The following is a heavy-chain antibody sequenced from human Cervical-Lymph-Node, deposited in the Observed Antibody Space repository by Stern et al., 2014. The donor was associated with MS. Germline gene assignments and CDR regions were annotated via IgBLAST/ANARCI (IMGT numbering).Heavy chain of an antibody. Sequence: QVQLVESGPGLVKPSETLSLTCAVSGGSISSRYWGWIRQPPGKGLEWIGLISHSGDTKYNPSLNSRVTISLDTSKNQFSLKVTSVTAADTAVYYCARLSTAVDFWGQGTLVTVSS. CDR1: GGSISSRY. CDR2: ISHSGDT. V-gene: IGHV4-59*08. CDR3: ARLSTAVDF. J-gene: IGHJ4*02.